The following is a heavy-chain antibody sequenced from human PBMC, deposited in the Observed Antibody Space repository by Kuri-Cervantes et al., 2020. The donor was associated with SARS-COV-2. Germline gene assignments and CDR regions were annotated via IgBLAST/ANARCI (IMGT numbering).Heavy chain of an antibody. J-gene: IGHJ4*02. Sequence: GEFLKISWAASGFTFISSWMHWVRQAPGKGLEWVAFISHDGNEEHYAESMRGRFIISRNNSKNRLYLLVISPTSDDTAVYYWSRGGQGSSGYFDHWGQGTLVTVSS. CDR2: ISHDGNEE. CDR1: GFTFISSW. D-gene: IGHD3-10*01. V-gene: IGHV3-30*03. CDR3: SRGGQGSSGYFDH.